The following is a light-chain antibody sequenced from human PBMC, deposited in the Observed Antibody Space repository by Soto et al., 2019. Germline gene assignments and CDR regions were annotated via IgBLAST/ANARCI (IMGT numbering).Light chain of an antibody. CDR2: EVS. J-gene: IGLJ1*01. CDR3: SSYSSSSPLYV. Sequence: QSALTQPASVSGSPGQSITISCTGTSSTFGDYNYVSWYQHHPGKAPKLILYEVSDRPSGVSSRFSGSKSGNTASLTISGLQTEDEADYFCSSYSSSSPLYVFGTGTKLTVL. V-gene: IGLV2-14*01. CDR1: SSTFGDYNY.